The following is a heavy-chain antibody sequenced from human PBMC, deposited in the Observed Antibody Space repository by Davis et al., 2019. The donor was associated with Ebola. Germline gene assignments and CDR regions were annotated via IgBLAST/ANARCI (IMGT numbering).Heavy chain of an antibody. CDR1: GGSISSGGYY. CDR2: IYDSGST. CDR3: ARVGELGIISFGYFDY. D-gene: IGHD7-27*01. J-gene: IGHJ4*02. V-gene: IGHV4-31*03. Sequence: MPSETLSLTCTVSGGSISSGGYYWSWIRQHPGKGLEWIGYIYDSGSTYYNPSLKSRVTISVDTSKNQFSLKLSSVTAADTAVYYCARVGELGIISFGYFDYWGQGTLVTVSS.